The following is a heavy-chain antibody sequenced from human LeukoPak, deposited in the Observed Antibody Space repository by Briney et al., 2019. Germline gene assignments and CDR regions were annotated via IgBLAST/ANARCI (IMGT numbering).Heavy chain of an antibody. V-gene: IGHV4-59*08. CDR3: ARPMVNDFWSGFDY. Sequence: SETLSLTCTVSGDSISSYYWSWIRQPPGKGLEWIGFIYYSGSTIYNPSLKSRVTISVDTSKNQLSLKLSSVTAADTAVYYCARPMVNDFWSGFDYWGQGTLVTVSS. J-gene: IGHJ4*02. CDR2: IYYSGST. D-gene: IGHD3-3*01. CDR1: GDSISSYY.